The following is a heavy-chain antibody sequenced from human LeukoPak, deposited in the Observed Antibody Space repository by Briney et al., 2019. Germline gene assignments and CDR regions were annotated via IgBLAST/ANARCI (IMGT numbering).Heavy chain of an antibody. D-gene: IGHD3-22*01. CDR3: AKGPYHYDSSGYRAEYFQH. V-gene: IGHV3-9*01. J-gene: IGHJ1*01. CDR1: GFTFDDYA. CDR2: ISWNSGSI. Sequence: GGSLRLSCAASGFTFDDYAMHWVRQAPGKGLEWVSGISWNSGSIGYADSVKGRFTISRDNAKNSLYLQMNSLRAEDTALYYCAKGPYHYDSSGYRAEYFQHWGQGTLVTVSS.